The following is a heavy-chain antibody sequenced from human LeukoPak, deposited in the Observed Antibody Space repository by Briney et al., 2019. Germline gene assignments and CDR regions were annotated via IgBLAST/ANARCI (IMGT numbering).Heavy chain of an antibody. CDR2: INPSGGST. Sequence: ASVKVSCKASGYTFTSYYIHWVRQAPGQGLEWMGMINPSGGSTSYAQKFQGRVTMTRDTSTSTVYMELSSLRSEDSAVYYCARSAPQGYCTSTNCYARSAFDIWGQGTMVTVSS. CDR1: GYTFTSYY. J-gene: IGHJ3*02. D-gene: IGHD2-2*01. CDR3: ARSAPQGYCTSTNCYARSAFDI. V-gene: IGHV1-46*01.